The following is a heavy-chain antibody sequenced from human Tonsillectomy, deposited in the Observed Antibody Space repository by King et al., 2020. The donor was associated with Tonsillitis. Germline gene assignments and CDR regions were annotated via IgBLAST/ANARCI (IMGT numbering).Heavy chain of an antibody. CDR3: ARHRLNTVDTAMVTPTWFDP. V-gene: IGHV4-39*01. J-gene: IGHJ5*02. D-gene: IGHD5-18*01. Sequence: QLQESGPGLVKPSETLSLTCTVSGGSISSSSYYWGWIRQPPGKGLEWIGSIYYSGSTYYNPSLKSRVTISVDTSKNQFSLKLSSVTAADTAVYYCARHRLNTVDTAMVTPTWFDPWGQGTLVTVSS. CDR1: GGSISSSSYY. CDR2: IYYSGST.